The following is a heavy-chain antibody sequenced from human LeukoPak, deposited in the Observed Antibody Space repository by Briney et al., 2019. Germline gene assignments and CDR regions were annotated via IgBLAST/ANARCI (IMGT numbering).Heavy chain of an antibody. J-gene: IGHJ4*02. D-gene: IGHD6-19*01. V-gene: IGHV1-2*02. Sequence: ASVKVSCKASGYTFTGYYMRWVRLAPGQRLEWMGEINPNSGGTNYSQNFKGRVIMTKKTSISTAHMEISRPRSDDTAVYYCAPTQGSAWYFDYWGQGTLVTVSS. CDR1: GYTFTGYY. CDR3: APTQGSAWYFDY. CDR2: INPNSGGT.